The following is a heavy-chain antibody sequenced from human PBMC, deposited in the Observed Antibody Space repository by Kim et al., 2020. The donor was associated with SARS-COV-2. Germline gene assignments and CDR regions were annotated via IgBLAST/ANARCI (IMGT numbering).Heavy chain of an antibody. D-gene: IGHD3-3*01. CDR2: IWYDGSNK. V-gene: IGHV3-33*01. Sequence: GGSLRLSCAASGFTFSSYGMHWVRQAPGKGLEWVAVIWYDGSNKYYADSVKGRFTISRDNSKNTLYLQMNSLRAEDTAVYYCARDSLRFLEERSMDVWGQGTTVTVSS. J-gene: IGHJ6*02. CDR1: GFTFSSYG. CDR3: ARDSLRFLEERSMDV.